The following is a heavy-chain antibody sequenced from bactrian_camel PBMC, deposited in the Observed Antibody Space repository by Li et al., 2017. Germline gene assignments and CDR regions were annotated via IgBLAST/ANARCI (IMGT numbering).Heavy chain of an antibody. J-gene: IGHJ4*01. D-gene: IGHD6*01. V-gene: IGHV3S53*01. Sequence: HVQLVESGGGSVQAGGSLSLSCAASGYILSRYSVAWFRQAPGKAREGVAAIASIDDTRYSDSVKGRFTISRDSAKNTVYLQMNNLQPEDTATYYCAEGRGSRGEHCYSLNYWGQGTQVTVS. CDR2: IASIDDT. CDR1: GYILSRYS. CDR3: AEGRGSRGEHCYSLNY.